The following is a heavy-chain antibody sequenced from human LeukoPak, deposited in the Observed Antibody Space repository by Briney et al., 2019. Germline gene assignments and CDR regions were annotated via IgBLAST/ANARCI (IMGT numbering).Heavy chain of an antibody. CDR2: IKSKADGETI. Sequence: GGSLILSCAASGFTFTNAWMNWVRQAPGKGLEWVGRIKSKADGETIDYAAPVKGRFTFSRDDSKNMLYLQMNSLKSEDTAVYYCSTLTSRGLSDSWGQGTLVTVSS. D-gene: IGHD1-20*01. V-gene: IGHV3-15*07. CDR3: STLTSRGLSDS. CDR1: GFTFTNAW. J-gene: IGHJ4*02.